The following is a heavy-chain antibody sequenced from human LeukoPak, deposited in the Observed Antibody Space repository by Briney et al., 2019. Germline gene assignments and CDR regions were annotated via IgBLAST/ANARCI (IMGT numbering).Heavy chain of an antibody. Sequence: SQTLSLTCTVSGGSISSGDYYWSRIRQPPGKGLEGIGYIYYSGSTYYNPSPKSRVTISVDTSKNQFSLKLSSVTAAGTAVYYCARDVTYYDFWSGPQIGGFDPWGQGTLVTVSS. CDR2: IYYSGST. CDR1: GGSISSGDYY. D-gene: IGHD3-3*01. CDR3: ARDVTYYDFWSGPQIGGFDP. J-gene: IGHJ5*02. V-gene: IGHV4-30-4*01.